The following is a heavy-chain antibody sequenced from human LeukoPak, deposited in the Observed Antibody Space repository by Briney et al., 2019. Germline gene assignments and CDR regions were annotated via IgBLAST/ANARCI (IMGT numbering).Heavy chain of an antibody. V-gene: IGHV3-23*01. Sequence: GGSLRLSCAASGFTFSSYAMSWVRQAPGKGLEWVSAISGSGGSTYYADSVKGRFTISRDNSKNTLCLQMNSLRAEDTAVYYCAKDYGSGSYGLRYYFDYWGQGTLVTVSS. CDR2: ISGSGGST. CDR1: GFTFSSYA. D-gene: IGHD3-10*01. CDR3: AKDYGSGSYGLRYYFDY. J-gene: IGHJ4*02.